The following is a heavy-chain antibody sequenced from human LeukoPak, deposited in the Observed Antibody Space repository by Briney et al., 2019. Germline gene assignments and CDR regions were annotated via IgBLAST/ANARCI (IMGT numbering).Heavy chain of an antibody. V-gene: IGHV4-61*02. Sequence: SQTLSLICTVSGGSISSGSYYWSWIRQPAGKGLEWIGRIYTSGSTNYNPSLKSRVTISVDTSKNQFSLKLSSVTAADTAVYYCASSLGTYYYDSSGYYRSDDYWGQGTLVTVSS. CDR3: ASSLGTYYYDSSGYYRSDDY. D-gene: IGHD3-22*01. CDR2: IYTSGST. CDR1: GGSISSGSYY. J-gene: IGHJ4*02.